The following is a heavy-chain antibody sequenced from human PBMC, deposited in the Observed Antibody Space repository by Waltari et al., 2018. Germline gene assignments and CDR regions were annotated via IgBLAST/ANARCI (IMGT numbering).Heavy chain of an antibody. CDR2: IYYTGNT. D-gene: IGHD3-10*01. CDR3: ARETSSEKGFDY. J-gene: IGHJ4*02. CDR1: GDSVSSSSYY. Sequence: QLQLQESGPRLVKASETLSLTCTVSGDSVSSSSYYWGWIRQPPGKGLEWIGGIYYTGNTFQNPSLKSRVSISIDTYKNQFSLRLRSVTAADTAVYYCARETSSEKGFDYWGQGTLFTVSP. V-gene: IGHV4-39*07.